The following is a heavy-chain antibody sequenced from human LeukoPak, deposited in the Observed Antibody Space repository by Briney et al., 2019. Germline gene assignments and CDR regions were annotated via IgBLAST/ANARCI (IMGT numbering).Heavy chain of an antibody. D-gene: IGHD2-2*01. CDR1: GFTSSNAW. CDR3: TAYLDPGYCSSTSCYSFDY. J-gene: IGHJ4*02. V-gene: IGHV3-15*01. Sequence: PGGSLRLSCAASGFTSSNAWMTWVRQAPGKGLEWVGRIKSKTDGGTTDYAAPVKGRFTISRDDSKNTLYLQMNSLKTEDTAVYYCTAYLDPGYCSSTSCYSFDYWGQGTLVTVSS. CDR2: IKSKTDGGTT.